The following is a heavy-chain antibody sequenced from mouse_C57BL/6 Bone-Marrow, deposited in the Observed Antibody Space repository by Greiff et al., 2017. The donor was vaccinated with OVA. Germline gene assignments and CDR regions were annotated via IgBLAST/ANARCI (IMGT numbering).Heavy chain of an antibody. D-gene: IGHD3-2*02. CDR1: GYTFTSYW. V-gene: IGHV1-61*01. CDR2: IYPSDSGT. CDR3: ARMAAQATLFAY. J-gene: IGHJ3*01. Sequence: QVQLQQPGAELVRPGSSVKLSCKASGYTFTSYWMAWVKQRPGQGLEWIGNIYPSDSGTHYNQKFKDKATLTVDKSSSTAYMQLSSLTSEDSAVYYCARMAAQATLFAYWGQGTLVTVSA.